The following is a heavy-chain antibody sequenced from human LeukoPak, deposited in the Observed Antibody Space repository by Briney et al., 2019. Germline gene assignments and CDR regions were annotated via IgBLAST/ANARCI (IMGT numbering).Heavy chain of an antibody. CDR2: ISSSSSYI. V-gene: IGHV3-21*01. J-gene: IGHJ6*02. Sequence: GGSLRLSCAASGFTFSSYSMNWVRQAPGKGLEWVSAISSSSSYIYYADSVKGRFTISRDNAKNSLYLQMNSLRAEDTAVYYCARDRMWSRAEYYYYGMDVWGQGTTVTVSS. CDR1: GFTFSSYS. CDR3: ARDRMWSRAEYYYYGMDV. D-gene: IGHD2-21*01.